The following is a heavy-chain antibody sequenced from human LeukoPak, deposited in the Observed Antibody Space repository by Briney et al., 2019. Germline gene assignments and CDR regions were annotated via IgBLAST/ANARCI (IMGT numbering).Heavy chain of an antibody. CDR3: ARNLGGSSWVFDY. CDR1: GGSISSYY. D-gene: IGHD6-13*01. J-gene: IGHJ4*02. CDR2: IYYSGST. Sequence: SETLSLTCTVSGGSISSYYWSWIRQPPGKGLEWIGYIYYSGSTNYNPSLKSRATISVDTSKNQFSLRLSSVTAADTAVYYCARNLGGSSWVFDYWGQGTLVTVSS. V-gene: IGHV4-59*01.